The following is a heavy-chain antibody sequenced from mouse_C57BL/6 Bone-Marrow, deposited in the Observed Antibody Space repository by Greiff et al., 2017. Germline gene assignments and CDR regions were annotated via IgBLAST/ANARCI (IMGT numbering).Heavy chain of an antibody. J-gene: IGHJ1*03. CDR3: TRDTTVVYWYFDV. Sequence: VQLQESGAELVRPGASVTLSCKASGYTFTDYEMHWVKQTPVHGLAWIGAIDPETGGTAYNQKFKGKAILTADKSSSTAYMELRSLTSEDSAVYYCTRDTTVVYWYFDVWGTGTTVTVSS. CDR1: GYTFTDYE. V-gene: IGHV1-15*01. D-gene: IGHD1-1*01. CDR2: IDPETGGT.